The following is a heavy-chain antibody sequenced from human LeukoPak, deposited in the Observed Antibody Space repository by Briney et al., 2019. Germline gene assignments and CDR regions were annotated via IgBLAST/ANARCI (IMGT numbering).Heavy chain of an antibody. CDR1: GGSINRDY. V-gene: IGHV4-59*01. J-gene: IGHJ5*02. Sequence: SETLSLTCTVSGGSINRDYWTWPRHPPGKGLEWIGYIHYNGITNYNPLLKSRVNISQDTSKNQFSLKVTSLTAADTGVYYCARDKGSNWFDPGGQGTRVTV. CDR2: IHYNGIT. CDR3: ARDKGSNWFDP.